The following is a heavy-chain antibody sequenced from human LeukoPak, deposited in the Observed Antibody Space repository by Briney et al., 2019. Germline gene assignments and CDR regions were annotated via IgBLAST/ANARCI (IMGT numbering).Heavy chain of an antibody. CDR1: GFTFSSYG. J-gene: IGHJ6*02. Sequence: GRSLRLSCAASGFTFSSYGMHWVRQAPGKGLEWVAVIWYDGSNKYYADSVKGRFTISRDNSKNMLYLQMNSLRAEDMAVYYCARDQEIVVVVAAKYYYYYYGMDVWGQGTTVTVSS. V-gene: IGHV3-33*01. D-gene: IGHD2-15*01. CDR2: IWYDGSNK. CDR3: ARDQEIVVVVAAKYYYYYYGMDV.